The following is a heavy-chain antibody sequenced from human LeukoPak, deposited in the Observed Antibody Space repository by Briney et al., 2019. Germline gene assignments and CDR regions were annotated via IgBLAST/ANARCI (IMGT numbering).Heavy chain of an antibody. D-gene: IGHD1-7*01. J-gene: IGHJ4*02. V-gene: IGHV3-30-3*01. Sequence: GRSLRLSCAASGFTFSSYAMHWVRQAPGKGLEWVAVISYDGSNKYYADSVKGRFTISRDNSKNTLYLQMNSLRAEDTAVYYCLARITGTTLGSVGWGQGTLVTVSS. CDR1: GFTFSSYA. CDR3: LARITGTTLGSVG. CDR2: ISYDGSNK.